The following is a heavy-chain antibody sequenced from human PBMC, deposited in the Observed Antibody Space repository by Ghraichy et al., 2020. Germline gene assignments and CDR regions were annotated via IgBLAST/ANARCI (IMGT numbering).Heavy chain of an antibody. J-gene: IGHJ4*02. CDR1: GFTFSSYA. V-gene: IGHV3-23*01. CDR3: AKKMRISGSYSF. Sequence: GESLNISCAASGFTFSSYAMSWVRQAPGKGLEWVSTISISGGSAYYADSVKGRFTISRDISKNTLYLQMNSLRAEDTSVYYCAKKMRISGSYSFWGQGTLVTVSS. D-gene: IGHD1-26*01. CDR2: ISISGGSA.